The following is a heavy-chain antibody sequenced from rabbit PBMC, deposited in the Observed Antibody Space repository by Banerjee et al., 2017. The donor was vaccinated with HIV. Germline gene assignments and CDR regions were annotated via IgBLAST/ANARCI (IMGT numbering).Heavy chain of an antibody. CDR3: AREPYYTYGYAGYAYGTFNL. V-gene: IGHV1S40*01. CDR2: IYAGSSGST. J-gene: IGHJ4*01. Sequence: QSLEESGGDLVKPGASLTLTCTASGFSFSSSYYMCWVRQAPGKGLEWIACIYAGSSGSTYYASWAKGRFTISKTSSTTVTLQMTSLTAADTATYFCAREPYYTYGYAGYAYGTFNLWGPGALVTVS. CDR1: GFSFSSSYY. D-gene: IGHD6-1*01.